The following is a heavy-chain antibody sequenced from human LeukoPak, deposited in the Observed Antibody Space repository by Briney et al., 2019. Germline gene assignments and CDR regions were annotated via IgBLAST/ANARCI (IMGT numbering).Heavy chain of an antibody. CDR1: GFTFDDYA. CDR3: AKDWAATVRGTDY. V-gene: IGHV3-9*01. Sequence: GGSLRLSCAASGFTFDDYAMHWVRQAPGKGLEWVSGINWNSDNIGYADSVKGRFTISRDNAKNSLYLQMNSLGAEDTALYYCAKDWAATVRGTDYWGQGTLVTVSP. D-gene: IGHD4-17*01. CDR2: INWNSDNI. J-gene: IGHJ4*02.